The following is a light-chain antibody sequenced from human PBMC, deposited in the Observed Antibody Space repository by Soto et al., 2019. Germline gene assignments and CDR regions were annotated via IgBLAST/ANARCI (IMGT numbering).Light chain of an antibody. Sequence: QSALTQPASVSGSPGQSITISCTGTSSDVGGYNYVSWYQQHPGKAPQLMIYEVSNRPSGVSNRFSGSKSGNTASLTISGLKAEDEADYYFSSYTSSSTPNWVFGGGTKVTVL. CDR1: SSDVGGYNY. V-gene: IGLV2-14*01. CDR3: SSYTSSSTPNWV. CDR2: EVS. J-gene: IGLJ3*02.